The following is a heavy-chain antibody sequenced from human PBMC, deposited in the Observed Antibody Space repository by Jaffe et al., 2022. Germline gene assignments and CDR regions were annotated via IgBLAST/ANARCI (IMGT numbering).Heavy chain of an antibody. V-gene: IGHV3-74*01. J-gene: IGHJ5*02. D-gene: IGHD3-9*01. CDR3: TKDDWSGSFDN. Sequence: EVQLVQSGGALVQPGGSLRLSCTASGFTFSGYWMHWVRQVPGKGLVWVSAIKSDGGDTFYADSVKGRFTISRDNAKNTLSLQMNSLRADDTAVYYCTKDDWSGSFDNWGQGTLVTVSA. CDR2: IKSDGGDT. CDR1: GFTFSGYW.